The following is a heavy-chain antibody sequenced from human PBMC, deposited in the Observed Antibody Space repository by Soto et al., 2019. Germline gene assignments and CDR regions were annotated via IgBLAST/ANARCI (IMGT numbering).Heavy chain of an antibody. CDR3: ARGTPSPLIVRSSRGPWFDP. V-gene: IGHV4-59*08. J-gene: IGHJ5*02. CDR2: MYYGGRT. Sequence: SETLSITCTVSGGSISSYYWSWIRQPPGKVLEWIGYMYYGGRTNYNPSLKSRVTISVDTSKMQVSLKLSSVTAADTAVYFCARGTPSPLIVRSSRGPWFDPWGQGTLVTVS. CDR1: GGSISSYY. D-gene: IGHD2-15*01.